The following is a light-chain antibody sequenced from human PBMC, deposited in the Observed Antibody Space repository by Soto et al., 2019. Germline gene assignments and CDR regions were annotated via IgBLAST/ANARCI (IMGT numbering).Light chain of an antibody. Sequence: QSVLTQSPSASGTPGQMVTISCSGSTANIGSNTVNWYQQLPGTAPKLLIYSDNQRPSGVPDRFSGSKSGTSASLAISGLHSEDEADYYCAAWDNSLNAYVFASGTKLTVL. CDR3: AAWDNSLNAYV. CDR2: SDN. J-gene: IGLJ1*01. CDR1: TANIGSNT. V-gene: IGLV1-44*01.